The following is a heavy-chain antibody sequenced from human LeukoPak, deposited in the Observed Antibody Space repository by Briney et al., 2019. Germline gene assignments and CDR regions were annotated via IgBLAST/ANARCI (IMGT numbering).Heavy chain of an antibody. V-gene: IGHV5-10-1*01. Sequence: GESLRISCKGSGYSFTSYWISWVRQMPGKGLEWMGRIDPSDSYTNYSPSLQGHVTISADKSISTAYLQWSSLKASDTAMYYCARVGGGSSPLTYWGQGTLVTVSS. D-gene: IGHD3-16*01. J-gene: IGHJ4*02. CDR3: ARVGGGSSPLTY. CDR1: GYSFTSYW. CDR2: IDPSDSYT.